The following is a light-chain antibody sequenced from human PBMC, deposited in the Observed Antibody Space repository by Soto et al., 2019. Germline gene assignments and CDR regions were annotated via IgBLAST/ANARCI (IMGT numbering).Light chain of an antibody. CDR2: EGS. CDR3: CSYAAKDVV. J-gene: IGLJ2*01. Sequence: QSALTQPASVSGSPGQSITISCTGTSSDVGSYNLVSWYQQHPGKAPKLMIYEGSKRPSGVSNRFSGSKSGNTASLTISGLQAEDEADYHCCSYAAKDVVFGGGTKLTVL. CDR1: SSDVGSYNL. V-gene: IGLV2-23*01.